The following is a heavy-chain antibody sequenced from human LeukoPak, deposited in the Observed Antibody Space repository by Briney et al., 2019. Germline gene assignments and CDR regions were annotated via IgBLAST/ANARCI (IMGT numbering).Heavy chain of an antibody. CDR1: GGSISRHY. J-gene: IGHJ5*02. CDR3: ARARHDSSSGFQGFDP. Sequence: WETLSLTCTVSGGSISRHYWSWIRQPPGKGLEWIGDIYYSGSTNYNPSLKSRVTISVDTSKNQFSLKLSSVTAADTAVYYCARARHDSSSGFQGFDPCGQGTLVTVSS. CDR2: IYYSGST. D-gene: IGHD3-3*01. V-gene: IGHV4-59*11.